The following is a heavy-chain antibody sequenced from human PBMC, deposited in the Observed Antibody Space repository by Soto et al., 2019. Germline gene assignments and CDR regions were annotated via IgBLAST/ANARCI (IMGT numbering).Heavy chain of an antibody. V-gene: IGHV3-21*01. CDR3: ARFGYTTEAH. CDR1: GFTFSSYT. J-gene: IGHJ4*02. D-gene: IGHD5-12*01. Sequence: EVQLVESGGGLVNPGGSLRLSCAASGFTFSSYTMIWVRQAPGKGLEWVSSISSSSSYIYYADSVKGRFTISRDNAKNSLYLQMNSLRAEDTAVYYCARFGYTTEAHWGQGTLVTVSS. CDR2: ISSSSSYI.